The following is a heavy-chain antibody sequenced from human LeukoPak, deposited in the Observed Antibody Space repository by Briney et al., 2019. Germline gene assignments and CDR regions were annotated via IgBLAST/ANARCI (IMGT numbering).Heavy chain of an antibody. J-gene: IGHJ4*02. CDR1: GYTFTGYY. Sequence: ASVKVSCKASGYTFTGYYMHWVRQAPGQGLEWMGWINPNSGGTNYAQKLQGRVTMTTDTSTSTAYMELRSLRSDDTAVYYCARILTSGSYTRYWGQGTLVTVSS. CDR2: INPNSGGT. CDR3: ARILTSGSYTRY. V-gene: IGHV1-2*02. D-gene: IGHD1-26*01.